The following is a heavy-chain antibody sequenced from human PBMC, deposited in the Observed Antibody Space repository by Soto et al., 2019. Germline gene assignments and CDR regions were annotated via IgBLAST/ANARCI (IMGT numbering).Heavy chain of an antibody. Sequence: ASVKVSCKASGYTFTSYAMHWVRQAPGQRLEWMGWINAGNGNTKYSQKFQGRFTISRDNSKNTVYLQMNSLGEEDTAVYFCAKDLGYSASVSYPDFWGQGSLVTAPQ. J-gene: IGHJ4*02. V-gene: IGHV1-3*01. CDR3: AKDLGYSASVSYPDF. CDR1: GYTFTSYA. D-gene: IGHD3-10*01. CDR2: INAGNGNT.